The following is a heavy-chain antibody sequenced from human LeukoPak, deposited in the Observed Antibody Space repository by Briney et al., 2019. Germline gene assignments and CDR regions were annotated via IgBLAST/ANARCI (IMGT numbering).Heavy chain of an antibody. CDR3: AREWQYQFDY. CDR2: VYHSGIT. Sequence: SETLSLTCTVSGGSVTNTNYYWAWIRQPPGEGLEWIGSVYHSGITYYTPSLKSRVSISVDTSRNHFSLKVTSVTAADTAVYYCAREWQYQFDYWGQGRLVTISS. V-gene: IGHV4-39*07. J-gene: IGHJ4*02. D-gene: IGHD4-11*01. CDR1: GGSVTNTNYY.